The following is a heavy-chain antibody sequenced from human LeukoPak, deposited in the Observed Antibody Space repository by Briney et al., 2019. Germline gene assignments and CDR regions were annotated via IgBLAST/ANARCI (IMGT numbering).Heavy chain of an antibody. CDR1: GFTFSSYA. CDR2: ISTSGGWT. V-gene: IGHV3-23*01. CDR3: AKMGRSSQVRGVLEY. Sequence: PGGSLRLSCAASGFTFSSYAMSWVRQAPGKGLEWVSTISTSGGWTYYADSVKGRFSISRDNSKNTLYLQMNSLRAEDTALYYCAKMGRSSQVRGVLEYWGQGTLVTVSS. J-gene: IGHJ4*02. D-gene: IGHD3-10*01.